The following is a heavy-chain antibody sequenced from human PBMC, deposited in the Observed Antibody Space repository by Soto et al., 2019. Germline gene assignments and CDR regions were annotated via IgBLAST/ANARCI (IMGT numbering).Heavy chain of an antibody. CDR3: VKGSDVARQELDY. D-gene: IGHD3-3*01. Sequence: GGSLRLSCAASEFTFSNFGMHWVRQAPGKGLEWVAAISADGSDKYFSGSVKGRFTISRDNSKNTLFLQMSSLRVEDTAVYYCVKGSDVARQELDYWGQGTLVTVSS. V-gene: IGHV3-30*18. CDR1: EFTFSNFG. J-gene: IGHJ4*02. CDR2: ISADGSDK.